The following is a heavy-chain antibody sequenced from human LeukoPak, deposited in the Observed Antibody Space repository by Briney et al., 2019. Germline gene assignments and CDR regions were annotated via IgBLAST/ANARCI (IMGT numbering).Heavy chain of an antibody. CDR1: GFTFSSYW. V-gene: IGHV3-74*01. CDR2: INSDGSST. J-gene: IGHJ4*02. CDR3: ARDLPYYDYVWGSYRYTDYFDY. D-gene: IGHD3-16*02. Sequence: GGSLRLSCAASGFTFSSYWMHWVRQAPGKGLVWVSRINSDGSSTSYADSVKGRFTISRDNAKDTLYLQMNSLRAEDTAVYYCARDLPYYDYVWGSYRYTDYFDYWGQGTLVTVSS.